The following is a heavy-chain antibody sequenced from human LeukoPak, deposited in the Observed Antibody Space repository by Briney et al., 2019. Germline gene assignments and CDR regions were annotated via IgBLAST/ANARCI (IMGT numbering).Heavy chain of an antibody. CDR3: ARHYEANWNHADFDY. D-gene: IGHD1-14*01. J-gene: IGHJ4*02. V-gene: IGHV4-39*01. CDR2: IYYSGST. Sequence: SETLSLTCTVSGGSISSSSYYWGWIRQPPGKGLEWIGSIYYSGSTYYNPSLKSRVTISVDTSKNQFSLKLSSVTAADTAVYYCARHYEANWNHADFDYWGQGTLVTVSS. CDR1: GGSISSSSYY.